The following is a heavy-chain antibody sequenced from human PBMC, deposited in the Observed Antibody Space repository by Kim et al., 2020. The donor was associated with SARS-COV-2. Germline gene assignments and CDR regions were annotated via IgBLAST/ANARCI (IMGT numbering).Heavy chain of an antibody. Sequence: GGSLRLSCAASGFTFSSYDMIWVRQPPGKGLEWMSGITSSGGETSYADSVKGRFTISRDNSKNTLYLQMNSLRADDTALYYXARKAIVGVSGGFDPWGQGTLVTVSS. CDR3: ARKAIVGVSGGFDP. CDR2: ITSSGGET. CDR1: GFTFSSYD. V-gene: IGHV3-23*01. D-gene: IGHD3-16*01. J-gene: IGHJ5*02.